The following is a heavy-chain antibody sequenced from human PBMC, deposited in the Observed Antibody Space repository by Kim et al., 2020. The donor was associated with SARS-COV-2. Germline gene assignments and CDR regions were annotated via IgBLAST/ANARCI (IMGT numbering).Heavy chain of an antibody. J-gene: IGHJ4*02. V-gene: IGHV1-69*01. Sequence: APNSQGRVTTTSDESTSTAYMELSSLGSEDTAVYYCARVGGSGSYFIFDYWGQGTLVTVSS. CDR3: ARVGGSGSYFIFDY. D-gene: IGHD3-10*01.